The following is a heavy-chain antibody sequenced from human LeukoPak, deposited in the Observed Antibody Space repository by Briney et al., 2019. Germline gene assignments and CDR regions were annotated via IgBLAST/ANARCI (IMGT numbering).Heavy chain of an antibody. CDR3: ARVGVVPPGWNFDY. Sequence: GGSLRLSRAASGFTVSSNYMSWVRQAPGKGLEWVSVIYSGGSTYYADSVKGRFTISRDNSKNTLYLQMNSLRAEDTAVYYCARVGVVPPGWNFDYWGQGTLVTVSS. D-gene: IGHD2-2*01. J-gene: IGHJ4*02. CDR2: IYSGGST. V-gene: IGHV3-53*01. CDR1: GFTVSSNY.